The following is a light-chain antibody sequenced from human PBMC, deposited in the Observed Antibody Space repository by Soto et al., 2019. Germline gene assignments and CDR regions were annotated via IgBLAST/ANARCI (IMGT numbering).Light chain of an antibody. CDR1: QSVSSSY. CDR2: GAS. V-gene: IGKV3-20*01. Sequence: EIVLTQSPVALSLSPGERATLSYRASQSVSSSYLAWYQHKPGQAPRLLIYGASNRATGIPDRFSGSGSGTDFTLIINRLEPEDFAVYYCQQYGNSHRTFGQGTKVDI. J-gene: IGKJ1*01. CDR3: QQYGNSHRT.